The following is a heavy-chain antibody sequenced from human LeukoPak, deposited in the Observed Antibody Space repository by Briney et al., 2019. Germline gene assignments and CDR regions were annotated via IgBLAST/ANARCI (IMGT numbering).Heavy chain of an antibody. CDR1: GFTFSSYA. CDR2: ISGSGGST. J-gene: IGHJ6*02. Sequence: GGSLRLSCAASGFTFSSYAMSWVRQAPGKGLEWVSAISGSGGSTYYADSVKGRFTISRDNSKNTLYLRMNSLRAEDTAVYYCAKENRFTIFGVGNYYYGMDVWGQGTTVIVSS. V-gene: IGHV3-23*01. D-gene: IGHD3-3*01. CDR3: AKENRFTIFGVGNYYYGMDV.